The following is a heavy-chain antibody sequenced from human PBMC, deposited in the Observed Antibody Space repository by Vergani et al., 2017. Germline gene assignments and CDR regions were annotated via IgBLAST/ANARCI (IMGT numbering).Heavy chain of an antibody. CDR2: ISWNSGSI. Sequence: EVQLVESGGCLVQPGRSLRLSCAASGFTFDDYAMHWVRQAPGKGLEWVSGISWNSGSIGYADSVKGRFTISRDNAKNSLYLQINSLRAEDTALYYCAKDYSSSYYYDMDVWGKGTTVTVSS. V-gene: IGHV3-9*01. J-gene: IGHJ6*03. CDR1: GFTFDDYA. CDR3: AKDYSSSYYYDMDV. D-gene: IGHD6-6*01.